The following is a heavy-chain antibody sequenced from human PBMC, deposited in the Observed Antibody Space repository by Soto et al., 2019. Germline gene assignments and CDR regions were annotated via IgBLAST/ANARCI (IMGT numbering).Heavy chain of an antibody. J-gene: IGHJ6*02. Sequence: EVQLVESGGGLVQPGGSLRLSCAASGFTFSSYDMHWVRQATGKGLEWVSAIGTAGDTYYPGSVKGRYTITRENAKNSLYLQMNSLRAEDTAVYYCVRGSSSTHYYYGMDVWGQGTTVTDSS. CDR3: VRGSSSTHYYYGMDV. D-gene: IGHD6-6*01. V-gene: IGHV3-13*01. CDR2: IGTAGDT. CDR1: GFTFSSYD.